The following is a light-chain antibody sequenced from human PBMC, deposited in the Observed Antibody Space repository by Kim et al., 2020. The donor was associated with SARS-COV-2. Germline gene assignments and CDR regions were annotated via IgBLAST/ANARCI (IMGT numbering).Light chain of an antibody. J-gene: IGKJ1*01. V-gene: IGKV1-39*01. CDR2: TAS. CDR3: QQADSASRT. Sequence: SVGDRVTITSRAIQDISRYLNGNQQKPGKAPKPLIKTASSFQGGVPSRSAGRGSETDFTLTSSIRQPEDFETYCGQQADSASRTFGKGTKLNIK. CDR1: QDISRY.